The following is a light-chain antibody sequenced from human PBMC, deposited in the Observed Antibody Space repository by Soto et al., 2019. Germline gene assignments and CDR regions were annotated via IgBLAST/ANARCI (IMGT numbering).Light chain of an antibody. CDR2: DAS. V-gene: IGKV3-11*01. J-gene: IGKJ4*01. Sequence: EIVLIQSPATLSLSPGERATLSRRASQSVSSNLAWYQQNPGQAPRLLIFDASNRATGIPARFSGSGSGTDFTLTISSLEPEDFAVYYCQQHSDWPLTFGGGTKVEIK. CDR3: QQHSDWPLT. CDR1: QSVSSN.